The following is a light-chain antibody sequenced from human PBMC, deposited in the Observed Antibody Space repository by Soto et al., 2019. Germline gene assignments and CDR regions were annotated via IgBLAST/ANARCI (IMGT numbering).Light chain of an antibody. Sequence: QSALTQPASVSGSPGQSITISCSGSSSNIGNNFVSWYQQLPGAAPKVLIHDNNKRPSGIPDRFSGSKSGTSGTLDITGLQTGDEADYYCGAWDSSLSAVVFGGGTKVTVL. CDR1: SSNIGNNF. CDR2: DNN. V-gene: IGLV1-51*01. CDR3: GAWDSSLSAVV. J-gene: IGLJ2*01.